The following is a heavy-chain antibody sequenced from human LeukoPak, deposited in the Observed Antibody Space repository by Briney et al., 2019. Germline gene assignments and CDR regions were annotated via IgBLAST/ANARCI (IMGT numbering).Heavy chain of an antibody. D-gene: IGHD3-22*01. CDR3: AKDRNYYDSSGYYWAPFDY. J-gene: IGHJ4*02. Sequence: GGSLRLSCAASGFTFSDYYMSWIRQAPGKGLEWVSYISSSGSTIYYADSVKGRFTISRDNSKNTLYLQMNSLRAEDTAVYYCAKDRNYYDSSGYYWAPFDYWGQGTLVTVSS. CDR1: GFTFSDYY. V-gene: IGHV3-11*04. CDR2: ISSSGSTI.